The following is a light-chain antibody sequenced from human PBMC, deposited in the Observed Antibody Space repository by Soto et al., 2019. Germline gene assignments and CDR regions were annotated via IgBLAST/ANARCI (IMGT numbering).Light chain of an antibody. J-gene: IGLJ1*01. V-gene: IGLV2-14*01. CDR3: SSYTTSNTRQIV. CDR1: SSDVGVYNY. Sequence: QSALTQPASVSGSPGQSITFSCTGTSSDVGVYNYVSWYQQHPGKAPKFMIYDVSNRPSGVSNRFSGYKSGNTSSLTIFGLQAEDEADYYCSSYTTSNTRQIVFGTGTKLTVL. CDR2: DVS.